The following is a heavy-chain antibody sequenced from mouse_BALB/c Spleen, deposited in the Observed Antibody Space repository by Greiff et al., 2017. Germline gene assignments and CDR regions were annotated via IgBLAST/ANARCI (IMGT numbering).Heavy chain of an antibody. V-gene: IGHV14-3*02. CDR3: ASLITRGYYAMDY. J-gene: IGHJ4*01. Sequence: EVQLQQSGAELVKPGASVKLSCTASGFNIKDTYMHWVKQRPEQGLEWIGRIDPANGNTKYDPKFQGKATITADTSSNTAYLQLSSLTSEDTAVYYCASLITRGYYAMDYWGQGTSVTVSS. D-gene: IGHD2-4*01. CDR1: GFNIKDTY. CDR2: IDPANGNT.